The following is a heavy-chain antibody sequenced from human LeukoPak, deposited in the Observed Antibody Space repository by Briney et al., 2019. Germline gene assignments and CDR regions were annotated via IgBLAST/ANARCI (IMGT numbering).Heavy chain of an antibody. CDR3: ARALEQRFLEWLLSD. D-gene: IGHD3-3*01. Sequence: SVKVSCKASGFTFTSSAMQWVRQARGQRLEWIGWIVVGSGNTNYAQKFQGRVTITTDESTSTAYMELSSLRSEDTAVYYCARALEQRFLEWLLSDWGQGTLVTVSS. V-gene: IGHV1-58*02. CDR1: GFTFTSSA. CDR2: IVVGSGNT. J-gene: IGHJ4*02.